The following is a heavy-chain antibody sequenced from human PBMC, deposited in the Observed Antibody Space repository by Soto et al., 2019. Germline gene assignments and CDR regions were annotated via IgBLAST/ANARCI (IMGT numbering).Heavy chain of an antibody. Sequence: QVQLVQSGTEMKKPGASVKVSCKASGYTFTTSGITWVRQAPGQGPEYMGWISTARGDTNCAQEFQDRITMTTDTSTSTVYMELRTLTSDDTAVYYCASSRDYYNDYWGQGSLVTVSS. CDR2: ISTARGDT. J-gene: IGHJ4*02. CDR3: ASSRDYYNDY. V-gene: IGHV1-18*01. CDR1: GYTFTTSG.